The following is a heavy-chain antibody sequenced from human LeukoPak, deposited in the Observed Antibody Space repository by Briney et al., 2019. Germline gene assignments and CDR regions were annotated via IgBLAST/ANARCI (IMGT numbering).Heavy chain of an antibody. CDR1: GFTFSDYW. D-gene: IGHD1-26*01. Sequence: GGSLRLSCAASGFTFSDYWMHWVRQAPGKGLVWVSRINSDGSSASYAVSVKGRFTISRDNAKNTLYLEMNSLRAEDTAVYYCAKDGTHHTLYAFDIWGQGTMVTVSS. J-gene: IGHJ3*02. CDR2: INSDGSSA. CDR3: AKDGTHHTLYAFDI. V-gene: IGHV3-74*01.